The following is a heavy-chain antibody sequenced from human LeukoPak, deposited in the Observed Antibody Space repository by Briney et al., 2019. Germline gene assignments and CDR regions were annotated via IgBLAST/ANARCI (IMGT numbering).Heavy chain of an antibody. CDR2: IYPSGNT. D-gene: IGHD2-15*01. J-gene: IGHJ5*02. CDR1: GGSISLYY. CDR3: ARDGLRYCRGHSCYIAWFDP. Sequence: SETLSLTCTVSGGSISLYYWNWIRQPAGKGLEWIGRIYPSGNTNYNPSLKSRVTMSVDTSKNQFSLKLTSVTAADTAIYYCARDGLRYCRGHSCYIAWFDPWGQGTMVTVSS. V-gene: IGHV4-4*07.